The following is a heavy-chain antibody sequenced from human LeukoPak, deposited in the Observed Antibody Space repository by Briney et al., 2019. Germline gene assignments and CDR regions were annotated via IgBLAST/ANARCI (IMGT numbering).Heavy chain of an antibody. J-gene: IGHJ4*02. Sequence: SETLSLTCTVSGGSIGSGSYYWSWIRQPAGKGLEWIGRIYTSGSTNYNPSLKSRVTISVDTSKTQFSLKLSSVTAADTAVYYCATEAPNYYGSGSSASFDYWGQGTLVTVSS. CDR3: ATEAPNYYGSGSSASFDY. CDR2: IYTSGST. V-gene: IGHV4-61*02. CDR1: GGSIGSGSYY. D-gene: IGHD3-10*01.